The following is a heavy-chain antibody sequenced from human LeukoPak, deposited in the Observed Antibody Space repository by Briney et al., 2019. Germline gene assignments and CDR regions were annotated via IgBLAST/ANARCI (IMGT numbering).Heavy chain of an antibody. CDR1: GGSFSGYY. J-gene: IGHJ6*02. Sequence: SETLSLTCAVYGGSFSGYYWSWIRQPPGKGPEWIGEINHSGSTNYNPSLKSRVTISVDTSKNQFSLKLSSVTAADTAVYYCARVSIPIPYYYYYGMDVWGQGTTVTVSS. CDR2: INHSGST. CDR3: ARVSIPIPYYYYYGMDV. V-gene: IGHV4-34*01. D-gene: IGHD2-21*01.